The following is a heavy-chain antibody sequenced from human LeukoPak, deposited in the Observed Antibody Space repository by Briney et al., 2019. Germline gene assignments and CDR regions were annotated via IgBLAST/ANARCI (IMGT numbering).Heavy chain of an antibody. CDR1: SGSFSGYY. J-gene: IGHJ4*02. D-gene: IGHD5-18*01. CDR2: IFYTGGA. Sequence: SETLSLTCTVSSGSFSGYYWSWIRQPPGKGLEWIGHIFYTGGANYNPSLKGRVTLSVDTSKRQFSLNLTSVTAADTAVYYRASLRGYFYGFDSWGQGTLVTVSS. V-gene: IGHV4-59*01. CDR3: ASLRGYFYGFDS.